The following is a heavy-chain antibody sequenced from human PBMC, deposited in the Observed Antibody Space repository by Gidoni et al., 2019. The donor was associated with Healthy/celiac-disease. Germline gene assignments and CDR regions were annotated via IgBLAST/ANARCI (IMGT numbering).Heavy chain of an antibody. J-gene: IGHJ4*02. D-gene: IGHD3-3*01. V-gene: IGHV3-11*06. CDR3: ARRFLEWLSPDY. Sequence: QVQLVESGGGLVKPGGSLRLSCAASGFTFSDYYMSWIRQAPGKGLEWVSYISSSSSYTNYADSVKGRFTISRDNAKNSLYLQMNSLRAEDTAVYYCARRFLEWLSPDYWGQGTLVTVSS. CDR2: ISSSSSYT. CDR1: GFTFSDYY.